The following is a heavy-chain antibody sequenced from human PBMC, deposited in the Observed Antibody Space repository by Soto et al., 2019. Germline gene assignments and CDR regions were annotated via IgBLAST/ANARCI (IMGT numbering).Heavy chain of an antibody. D-gene: IGHD1-26*01. J-gene: IGHJ6*02. CDR3: AREGIVGARIPYYYYYYGMDV. CDR2: INHSGST. CDR1: GGSFSGYY. Sequence: SETLSLTCAVYGGSFSGYYWSWIRQPPGKGLEWIGEINHSGSTNYNPSLKSRVTISVDTSKNQFSLKLSSVTAADTAVYYCAREGIVGARIPYYYYYYGMDVWGQGTTVTVS. V-gene: IGHV4-34*01.